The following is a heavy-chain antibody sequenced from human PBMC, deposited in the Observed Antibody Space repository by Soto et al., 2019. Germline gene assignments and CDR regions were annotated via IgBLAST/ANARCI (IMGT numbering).Heavy chain of an antibody. D-gene: IGHD2-2*01. J-gene: IGHJ2*01. CDR2: ISSSSSYT. V-gene: IGHV3-11*05. CDR3: ARTPALVVPAAMHYWYFDL. CDR1: GFTFSDYY. Sequence: QVQLVESGGGLVKPGGSLRLSCAASGFTFSDYYMSWIRQAPGKGLEWVSYISSSSSYTNYADSVKGRFTISRDNAKNSLYLQMNSVRAEDTAVYYCARTPALVVPAAMHYWYFDLWGRGTLVTVSS.